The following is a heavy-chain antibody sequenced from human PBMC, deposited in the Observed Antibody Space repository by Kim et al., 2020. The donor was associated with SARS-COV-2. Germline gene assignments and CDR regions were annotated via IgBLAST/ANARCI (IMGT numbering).Heavy chain of an antibody. CDR2: ISYDGSNK. V-gene: IGHV3-30-3*01. CDR1: GFTFSSYA. D-gene: IGHD4-17*01. Sequence: GGSLRLSCAASGFTFSSYAMHWVRQAPGKGLEWVAVISYDGSNKYYADSVKGRFTISRDNSKNTLYLQMNSLRAEDTAVYYCARGTDLKIYGDYARGMDVCGQGTTVTVSS. J-gene: IGHJ6*02. CDR3: ARGTDLKIYGDYARGMDV.